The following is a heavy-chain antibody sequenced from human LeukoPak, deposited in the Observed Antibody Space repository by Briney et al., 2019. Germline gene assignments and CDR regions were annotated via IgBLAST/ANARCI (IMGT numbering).Heavy chain of an antibody. J-gene: IGHJ4*02. CDR2: ISSSGSTI. D-gene: IGHD5-18*01. CDR3: ARQVGYSYGYGESSD. Sequence: GGSLRLSCAASGFTFSSYEMNWVRQAPGKGLEWVSYISSSGSTIYYADSVKGRFTISRDNAKNSLYLQMDSLRAEDTAVYYCARQVGYSYGYGESSDWGQGTLVTVSS. V-gene: IGHV3-48*03. CDR1: GFTFSSYE.